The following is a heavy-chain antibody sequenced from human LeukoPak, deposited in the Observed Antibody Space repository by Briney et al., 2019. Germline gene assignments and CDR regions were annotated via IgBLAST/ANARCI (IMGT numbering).Heavy chain of an antibody. CDR1: GGSISSGDYY. Sequence: SQTLSLTCTVSGGSISSGDYYWSWTRHHPGKGLEWIGYIYYSGSTYYNPSLKTRVAISVHTSKTQFSLKLSSVTAADTAVYYCARVPNQSKYSIGNYWGQGTLVTVSS. CDR2: IYYSGST. CDR3: ARVPNQSKYSIGNY. D-gene: IGHD1-14*01. J-gene: IGHJ4*02. V-gene: IGHV4-31*03.